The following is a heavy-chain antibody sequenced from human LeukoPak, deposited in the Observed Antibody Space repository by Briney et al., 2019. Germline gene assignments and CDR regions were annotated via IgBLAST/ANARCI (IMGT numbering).Heavy chain of an antibody. J-gene: IGHJ6*02. D-gene: IGHD6-13*01. CDR1: GGTFSSYA. CDR2: IIPILGIA. CDR3: ARDLTAAATSPSYYYYYGMDV. Sequence: ASVKVSCKASGGTFSSYAISWVRQAPGQGLEWMGRIIPILGIANYAQKFQGRVTITADKSTSTAYMELSSLRSEDTAVCYCARDLTAAATSPSYYYYYGMDVWGQGTTVTVSS. V-gene: IGHV1-69*04.